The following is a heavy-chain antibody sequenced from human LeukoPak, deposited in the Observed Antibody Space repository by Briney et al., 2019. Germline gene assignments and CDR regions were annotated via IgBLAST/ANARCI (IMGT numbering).Heavy chain of an antibody. V-gene: IGHV3-23*01. D-gene: IGHD6-19*01. CDR1: GFTFSSYA. Sequence: PGGSLRLSCAASGFTFSSYAMSWVRQAPGKGLEWVSAISGSGGSTYYADSVKGRFTISRDNSKNTLYLQMNSLRAEDTAVYYFAKDLSSGWYEFDYWGQGTLVTVSS. CDR3: AKDLSSGWYEFDY. CDR2: ISGSGGST. J-gene: IGHJ4*02.